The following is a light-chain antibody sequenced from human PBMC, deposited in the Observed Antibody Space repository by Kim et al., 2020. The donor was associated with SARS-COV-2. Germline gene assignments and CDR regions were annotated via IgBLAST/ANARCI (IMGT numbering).Light chain of an antibody. CDR2: EAA. V-gene: IGKV3-11*01. Sequence: PAEGATLSFRASHSVGINLAGYQQTRGKAPRLVIYEAAIRATGIPDRFSDTGSGTDFTHTIGSLEPEDFAVYYCQQHNEWPPAPSFGGVTNVDIK. CDR3: QQHNEWPPAPS. J-gene: IGKJ4*01. CDR1: HSVGIN.